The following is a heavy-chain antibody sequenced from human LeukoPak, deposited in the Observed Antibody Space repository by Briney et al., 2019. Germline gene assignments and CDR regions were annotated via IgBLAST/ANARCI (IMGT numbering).Heavy chain of an antibody. CDR3: VTNYDILTAYHGY. CDR2: INHSGVT. D-gene: IGHD3-9*01. V-gene: IGHV4-34*01. Sequence: SETLSLTCAVYGGSFSGYYWSWIRQPPGKGLEWIGEINHSGVTNYNPSLKSRVTISEDTSKRQFSLKLSSVTAADTAVYYCVTNYDILTAYHGYWGQGTLVTVSS. CDR1: GGSFSGYY. J-gene: IGHJ4*02.